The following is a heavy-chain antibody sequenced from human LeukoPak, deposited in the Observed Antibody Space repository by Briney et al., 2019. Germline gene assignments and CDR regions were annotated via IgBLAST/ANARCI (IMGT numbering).Heavy chain of an antibody. V-gene: IGHV4-30-2*01. CDR1: GGSISSGGYS. Sequence: PSQTLSLTCAVSGGSISSGGYSWSWIRQPPGKGLEWIGYINHSGSTNYNPSLRSRVTISVDTSKNQFSLKLSSVTAADTAVYYCARQYSSGWYKGYFQYWGQGTLVTVSS. D-gene: IGHD6-19*01. J-gene: IGHJ1*01. CDR2: INHSGST. CDR3: ARQYSSGWYKGYFQY.